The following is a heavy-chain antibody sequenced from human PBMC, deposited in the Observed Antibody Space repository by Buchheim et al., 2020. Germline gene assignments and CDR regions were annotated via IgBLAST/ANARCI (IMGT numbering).Heavy chain of an antibody. CDR1: GFTFSSYE. CDR3: AREMATFDY. J-gene: IGHJ4*02. V-gene: IGHV3-48*03. Sequence: EVQLVESGGGLVQPGGSLRLSCAASGFTFSSYEMNWVRQAPGKGWEWVYYISSSGSTLYNADSVKGRFTLPRENPNNKQYTQMNSLRAEDTAVYYCAREMATFDYWGQRTL. CDR2: ISSSGSTL. D-gene: IGHD5-24*01.